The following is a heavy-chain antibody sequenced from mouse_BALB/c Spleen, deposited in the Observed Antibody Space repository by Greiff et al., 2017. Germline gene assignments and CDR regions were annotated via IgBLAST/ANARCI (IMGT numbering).Heavy chain of an antibody. J-gene: IGHJ3*01. CDR1: GYSITSDYA. Sequence: EVHLVESGPGLVKPSQSLSLTCTVTGYSITSDYAWNWIRQFPGNKLEWMGYISYSGSTSYNPSLKSRISITRDTSKNQFFLQLNSVTTEDTATYYCARSGGAWFAYWGQGTLVTVSA. V-gene: IGHV3-2*02. CDR2: ISYSGST. CDR3: ARSGGAWFAY. D-gene: IGHD3-2*02.